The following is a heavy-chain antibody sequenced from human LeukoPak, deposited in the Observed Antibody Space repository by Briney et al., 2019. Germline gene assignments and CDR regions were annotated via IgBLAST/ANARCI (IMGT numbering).Heavy chain of an antibody. CDR3: ARLTVVPAAYFDX. Sequence: NASETLSLTCTVSGGSISSYYWSWIRQPPGKGLEWIGYIYYSGSTNYNPSLKSRVTMSVDTSKNQFSLKLSSVTAADTAVYYCARLTVVPAAYFDXXGQGTLVTVSS. V-gene: IGHV4-59*12. CDR2: IYYSGST. D-gene: IGHD2-2*01. CDR1: GGSISSYY. J-gene: IGHJ4*02.